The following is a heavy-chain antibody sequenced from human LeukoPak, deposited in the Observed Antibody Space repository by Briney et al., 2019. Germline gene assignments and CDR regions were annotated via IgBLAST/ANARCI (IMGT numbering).Heavy chain of an antibody. V-gene: IGHV3-21*01. Sequence: GSLRLSCAASGFTFSSYSMNWVRQAPGKGLEWVSSISSSSSYIYYADSVKGRFTISRDNAKNSLYLQMNSLRAEDTAVYYCAREPRDYYDSSGGGYWGQGTLVTVSS. CDR1: GFTFSSYS. CDR2: ISSSSSYI. D-gene: IGHD3-22*01. J-gene: IGHJ4*02. CDR3: AREPRDYYDSSGGGY.